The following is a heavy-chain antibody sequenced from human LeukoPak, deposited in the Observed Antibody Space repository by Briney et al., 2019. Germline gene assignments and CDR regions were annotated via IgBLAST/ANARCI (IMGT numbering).Heavy chain of an antibody. CDR1: GYTFTGYY. J-gene: IGHJ4*02. V-gene: IGHV1-2*02. Sequence: GASVKVSCKASGYTFTGYYMHWVRQAPGQGLEWMGWINPNSGGTNYAQKFQGRVTMTRDTSISTAYMELSRLRSDDTAVYYCASQPRGNIVVVPAVYFDYWGQGTLVTVSS. D-gene: IGHD2-2*01. CDR3: ASQPRGNIVVVPAVYFDY. CDR2: INPNSGGT.